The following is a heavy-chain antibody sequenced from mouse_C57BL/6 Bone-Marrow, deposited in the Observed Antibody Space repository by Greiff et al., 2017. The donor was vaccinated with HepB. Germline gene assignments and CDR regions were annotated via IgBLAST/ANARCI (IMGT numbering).Heavy chain of an antibody. CDR1: GYTFTNYW. V-gene: IGHV1-63*01. D-gene: IGHD1-1*01. J-gene: IGHJ1*03. CDR3: ARWDGSSYWYFDV. CDR2: IYPGGGYT. Sequence: QVQLQQSGAELVRPGTSVKMSCKASGYTFTNYWIGWAKQRPGHGLEWIGDIYPGGGYTNYNEKFKGKATLTADKSSSTAYMQFSSLTSEDSAIYYCARWDGSSYWYFDVWGTGTTVTVSS.